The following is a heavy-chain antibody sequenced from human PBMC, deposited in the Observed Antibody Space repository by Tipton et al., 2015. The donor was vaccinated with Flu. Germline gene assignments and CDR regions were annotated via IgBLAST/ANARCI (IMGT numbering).Heavy chain of an antibody. D-gene: IGHD3-22*01. CDR3: ARGGGYDSSGYPSYYYGMDV. CDR2: ISYDGGNK. V-gene: IGHV3-30-3*01. J-gene: IGHJ6*02. CDR1: GFTFSSYA. Sequence: SLRLSCAASGFTFSSYAMHWVRQAPGKGLEWVAVISYDGGNKYYADSVKGRFTISRDNSKNTLYLQMNSLRAEDTAVYYCARGGGYDSSGYPSYYYGMDVWGQGTTVTVSS.